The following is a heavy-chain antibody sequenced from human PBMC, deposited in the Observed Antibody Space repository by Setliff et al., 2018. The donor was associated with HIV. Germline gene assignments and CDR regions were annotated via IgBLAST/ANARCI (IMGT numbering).Heavy chain of an antibody. Sequence: PSETLSLTCTVSGGSISRYYWSWIRQPAGKGLEWIGRIYPSGNINYNPSLKSRLTMSIDTSKNQFSLKLSSVTATDTAVHYCARDAGPHYGSGPPLEYWGQGIQVTVSS. CDR2: IYPSGNI. J-gene: IGHJ4*02. CDR1: GGSISRYY. V-gene: IGHV4-4*07. CDR3: ARDAGPHYGSGPPLEY. D-gene: IGHD3-10*01.